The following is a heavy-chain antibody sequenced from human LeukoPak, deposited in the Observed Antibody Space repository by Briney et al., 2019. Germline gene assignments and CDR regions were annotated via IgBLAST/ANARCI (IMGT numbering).Heavy chain of an antibody. Sequence: GGSLRLSCTASGFTFSSYAMSWVRQAPGKGLEWVSAISGSGGSTYYADSVKGRFTISRDNSKNTLYLQMNSLRAEDTAVYYCAKGLGFISGSRHWGIDCWGQGTLVTVSS. V-gene: IGHV3-23*01. CDR2: ISGSGGST. D-gene: IGHD3-10*01. J-gene: IGHJ4*02. CDR3: AKGLGFISGSRHWGIDC. CDR1: GFTFSSYA.